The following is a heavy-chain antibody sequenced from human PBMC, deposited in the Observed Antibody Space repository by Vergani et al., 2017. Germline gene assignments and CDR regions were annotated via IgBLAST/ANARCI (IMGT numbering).Heavy chain of an antibody. CDR1: GFALNRHA. D-gene: IGHD2-2*02. CDR2: ISFDGTNE. CDR3: VRARGLCAGGRCYTEAWDY. V-gene: IGHV3-30-3*01. Sequence: QVQLVESGGGVVQPGTSLRLSCVVSGFALNRHAMYWVRQAPGKGLGWVVGISFDGTNEYYPDLVKGRFTISRDIAKNTLYLQVRSLRLEDTGVYHCVRARGLCAGGRCYTEAWDYWGQGTPVTVSS. J-gene: IGHJ4*02.